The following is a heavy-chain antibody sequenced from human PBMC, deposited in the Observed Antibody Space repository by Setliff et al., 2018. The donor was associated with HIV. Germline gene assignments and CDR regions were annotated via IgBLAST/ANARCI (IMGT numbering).Heavy chain of an antibody. CDR2: IYSSGST. D-gene: IGHD3-22*01. Sequence: PSETLSLTCTVYGASISDSNSYWGWIRQPPGKRLEWLGSIYSSGSTSYNPSLSSRLTISVDTSKSHVSLRLSSVTAADTGVYFCARHDNYDNGGYYNLYYFDSWGPGTLVTVSS. J-gene: IGHJ4*02. CDR1: GASISDSNSY. V-gene: IGHV4-39*01. CDR3: ARHDNYDNGGYYNLYYFDS.